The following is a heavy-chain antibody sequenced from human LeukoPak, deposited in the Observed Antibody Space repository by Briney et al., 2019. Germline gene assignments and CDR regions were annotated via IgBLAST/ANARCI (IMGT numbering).Heavy chain of an antibody. CDR1: GGSISSSSYY. CDR2: VYYTGAS. J-gene: IGHJ4*02. Sequence: SETLSLTCTVSGGSISSSSYYWGWIRQPPGKGLEWIGSVYYTGASYYNPSLKSRVTMSVDTSKNQFSLRLSSVTAADTAIYYCARDLSMTGNYYLDYWGQGTLVTVSS. CDR3: ARDLSMTGNYYLDY. V-gene: IGHV4-39*07. D-gene: IGHD1-20*01.